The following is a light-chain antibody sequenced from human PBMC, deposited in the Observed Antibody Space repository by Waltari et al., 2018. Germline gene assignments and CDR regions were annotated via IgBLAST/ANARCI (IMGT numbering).Light chain of an antibody. CDR3: QQYNSYPCT. J-gene: IGKJ1*01. CDR1: QSVSTW. Sequence: DIQMTQSPSTLSASVGDRVPITCRASQSVSTWLAWYQQKPGKAPKLLIYKASTLETGVPSRFSGSGSGTEFTLTISSLQPDDFATYYCQQYNSYPCTFGQGSKVEI. CDR2: KAS. V-gene: IGKV1-5*03.